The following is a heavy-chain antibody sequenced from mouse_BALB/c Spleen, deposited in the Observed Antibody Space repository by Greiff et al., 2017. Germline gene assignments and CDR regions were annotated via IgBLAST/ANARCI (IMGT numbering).Heavy chain of an antibody. D-gene: IGHD1-1*01. V-gene: IGHV1-4*02. Sequence: QLQQSAAELARPGASVKMSCKASGYTFTSYTMHWVKQRPGQGLEWIGYINPSSGYTEYNQKFKDKTTLTADKSSSTAYMQLSSLTSEDSAVYYCAREIYYYGSSYAMDYWGQGTSVTVSA. CDR2: INPSSGYT. J-gene: IGHJ4*01. CDR3: AREIYYYGSSYAMDY. CDR1: GYTFTSYT.